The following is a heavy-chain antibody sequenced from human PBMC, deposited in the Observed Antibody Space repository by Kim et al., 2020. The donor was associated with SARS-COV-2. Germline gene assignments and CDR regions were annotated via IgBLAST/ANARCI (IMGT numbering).Heavy chain of an antibody. D-gene: IGHD3-22*01. J-gene: IGHJ4*02. Sequence: GGSLRLSCAASGFTFSTCAMSWVRQAPGKGLEWVSSISSGGGGTYFADSVKGRFTISRDNSKNTLYLQMNSLRAEDTATYYCARDHWYSYDSNGLGPDYWGQGIRVTVSS. V-gene: IGHV3-23*01. CDR3: ARDHWYSYDSNGLGPDY. CDR2: ISSGGGGT. CDR1: GFTFSTCA.